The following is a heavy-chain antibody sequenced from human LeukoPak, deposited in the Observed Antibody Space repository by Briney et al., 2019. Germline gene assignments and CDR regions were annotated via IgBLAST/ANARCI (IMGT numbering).Heavy chain of an antibody. D-gene: IGHD1-26*01. Sequence: SETLSLTCTVSGGSISSYYWSWIRQPAGKGLEWIGRIYTSGSTNYNPSLKSRVTMSVDTSKNQFSLKLSSVTAADTAVYYCARDKGELLRALGGHWHYYFDYWGQGTLVTVSS. CDR2: IYTSGST. J-gene: IGHJ4*02. CDR3: ARDKGELLRALGGHWHYYFDY. CDR1: GGSISSYY. V-gene: IGHV4-4*07.